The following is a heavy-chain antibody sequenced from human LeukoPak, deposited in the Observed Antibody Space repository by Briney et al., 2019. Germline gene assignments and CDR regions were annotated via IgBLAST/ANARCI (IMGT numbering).Heavy chain of an antibody. D-gene: IGHD1-26*01. CDR1: GYTLTELS. J-gene: IGHJ4*02. Sequence: ASVKVSCKVSGYTLTELSMHWVRQAPGKGLEWMGGFDPEDGETIYAQKFQGRVTMTEDTSTDTAYMELSSLRSEDTAVHYCACGREMGASFGYWGQGTLVTVSS. CDR2: FDPEDGET. V-gene: IGHV1-24*01. CDR3: ACGREMGASFGY.